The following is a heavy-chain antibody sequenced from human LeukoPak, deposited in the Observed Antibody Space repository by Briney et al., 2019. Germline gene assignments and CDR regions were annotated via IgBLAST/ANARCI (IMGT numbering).Heavy chain of an antibody. CDR3: AKYVSASGPPYALAV. Sequence: PGESLRLSCAASEFTFSSYAMRWVRQAPGKGLEWVAGISASGGNTWYADSVKGRFTISRDNSKHTLYLQMNSLRAEDTAVYYCAKYVSASGPPYALAVWGQGTTVTVSS. CDR1: EFTFSSYA. D-gene: IGHD2/OR15-2a*01. J-gene: IGHJ6*02. V-gene: IGHV3-23*01. CDR2: ISASGGNT.